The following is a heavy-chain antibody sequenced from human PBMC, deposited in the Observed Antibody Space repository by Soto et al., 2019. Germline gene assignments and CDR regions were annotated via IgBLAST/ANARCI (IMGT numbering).Heavy chain of an antibody. V-gene: IGHV4-59*01. CDR3: AREISYSGYDFRSHLYYYYYMDV. J-gene: IGHJ6*03. D-gene: IGHD5-12*01. Sequence: SETLSLTCTVSGGSISSYYWSWIRQPPGKELEWIGYIYYSGSTNYNPSLKSRVTISVDTSKNQFSLKLSSVTAADTAVYYCAREISYSGYDFRSHLYYYYYMDVWGKGTTVTVSS. CDR1: GGSISSYY. CDR2: IYYSGST.